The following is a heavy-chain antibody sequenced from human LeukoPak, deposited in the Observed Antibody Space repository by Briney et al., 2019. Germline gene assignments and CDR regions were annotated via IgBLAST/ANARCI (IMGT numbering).Heavy chain of an antibody. V-gene: IGHV3-15*01. CDR1: GFTFSNAW. CDR2: IKSKTDGGTT. J-gene: IGHJ4*02. CDR3: ARGQPGVAAAGNLDY. Sequence: GGSLRLSCAASGFTFSNAWMSWVRQAPGKGLEWVGRIKSKTDGGTTDYAAPVKGRFTISRDDSKNTLYLQMNSLKTEDTAVYYCARGQPGVAAAGNLDYWGQGTLVTVFS. D-gene: IGHD6-13*01.